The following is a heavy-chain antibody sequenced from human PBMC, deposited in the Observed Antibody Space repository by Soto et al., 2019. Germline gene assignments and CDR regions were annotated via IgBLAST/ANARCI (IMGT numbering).Heavy chain of an antibody. V-gene: IGHV3-23*01. CDR1: GFTFSSYA. CDR3: AKDHPYYDILTXYLPYYFDY. Sequence: EVQLLESGGGLVQPGGSLRLSCAASGFTFSSYAMSWVRQAPGKGLEWVSAISGSGGSTYYADSVKGRFTISRDNSKNTLYLQMNSLRAEDTAVXYCAKDHPYYDILTXYLPYYFDYWGQGTLVTVSS. D-gene: IGHD3-9*01. J-gene: IGHJ4*02. CDR2: ISGSGGST.